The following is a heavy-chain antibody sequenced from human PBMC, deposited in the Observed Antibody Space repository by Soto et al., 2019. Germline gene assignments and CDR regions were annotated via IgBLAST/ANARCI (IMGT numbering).Heavy chain of an antibody. D-gene: IGHD4-17*01. CDR1: GFSLSTSGVG. CDR3: AHGLTYRDYLGAFDI. V-gene: IGHV2-5*02. CDR2: IYWDDDK. J-gene: IGHJ3*02. Sequence: QITLKESGPTLVKPTQTLTLTCTFSGFSLSTSGVGVAWIRQPPGKALEWLALIYWDDDKRYSPSLKSSLTITTHTSDTPVVPTMTNIDPVVTATYYCAHGLTYRDYLGAFDIWGQGTLVTLSS.